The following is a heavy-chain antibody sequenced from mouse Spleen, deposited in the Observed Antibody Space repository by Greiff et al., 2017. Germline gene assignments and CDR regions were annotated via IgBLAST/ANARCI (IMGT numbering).Heavy chain of an antibody. Sequence: QVQLQQPGAELVMPGASVKLSCKASGYTFTSYWMHWVKQRPGQGLEWIGEIDPSDSYTNYNQKFKGKATLTVDKSSSTAYMQLSSLTSEDSAVYYCARVEVRRGDCDYWGQGTTLTVSS. V-gene: IGHV1-69*01. D-gene: IGHD2-14*01. J-gene: IGHJ2*01. CDR3: ARVEVRRGDCDY. CDR2: IDPSDSYT. CDR1: GYTFTSYW.